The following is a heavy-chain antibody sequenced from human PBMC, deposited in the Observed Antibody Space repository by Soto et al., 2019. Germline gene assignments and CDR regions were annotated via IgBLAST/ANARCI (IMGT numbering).Heavy chain of an antibody. CDR2: ISGSGGST. CDR3: AKGNNLEWFLSPIAY. V-gene: IGHV3-23*01. Sequence: GSLRLSCAASGFIFSSYAMSWVRQTPGKGLEWVSAISGSGGSTNYADSVKGRFTISRDNSKNTLYLQMDSLRAEDTALYYCAKGNNLEWFLSPIAYWGQGTLVTVSS. J-gene: IGHJ4*02. D-gene: IGHD3-3*01. CDR1: GFIFSSYA.